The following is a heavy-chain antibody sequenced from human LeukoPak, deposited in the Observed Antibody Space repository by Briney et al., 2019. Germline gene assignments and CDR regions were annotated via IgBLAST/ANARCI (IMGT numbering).Heavy chain of an antibody. Sequence: ATAKVSCKASGYTFTSYDINWVRQATGQGLEWMGWMNPNSGNTGYAQKFQGRVTMTRNTSISTAYMELSSLRSEDTAVYYCARGLYCSGGSCYLVDYWGQGTLVTVSS. CDR2: MNPNSGNT. CDR1: GYTFTSYD. CDR3: ARGLYCSGGSCYLVDY. V-gene: IGHV1-8*01. D-gene: IGHD2-15*01. J-gene: IGHJ4*02.